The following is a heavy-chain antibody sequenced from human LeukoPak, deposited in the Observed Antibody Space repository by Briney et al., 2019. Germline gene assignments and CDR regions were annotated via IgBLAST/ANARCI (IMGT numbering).Heavy chain of an antibody. V-gene: IGHV3-23*01. CDR2: ISAGGGDT. D-gene: IGHD2-21*01. CDR3: AKDTGRLGVREVFDF. Sequence: GGFLRLFCAASGFRFSTYGVTWLRQAPGKGLEWVSSISAGGGDTYYAGSVKGRFTKSRDNYKNTLFLQMNGLRGEDTAVYFWAKDTGRLGVREVFDFWGQGTRVTVSS. J-gene: IGHJ3*01. CDR1: GFRFSTYG.